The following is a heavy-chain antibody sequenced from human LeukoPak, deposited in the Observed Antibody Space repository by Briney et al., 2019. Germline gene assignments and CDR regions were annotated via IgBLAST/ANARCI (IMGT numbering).Heavy chain of an antibody. Sequence: GGSLRLSCAASGFTFSDYYMSWIRQAPGKGLEWVSYISSSGSTIYYADSVKGRFTISRDNAKNSLYLQMNSLRADDTAVYYCARDRLFARPENGFDYWGQGTLVTVSS. J-gene: IGHJ4*02. V-gene: IGHV3-11*01. CDR3: ARDRLFARPENGFDY. CDR1: GFTFSDYY. D-gene: IGHD2-21*01. CDR2: ISSSGSTI.